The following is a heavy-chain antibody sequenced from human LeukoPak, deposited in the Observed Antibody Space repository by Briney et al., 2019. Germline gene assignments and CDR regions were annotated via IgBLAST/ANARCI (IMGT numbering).Heavy chain of an antibody. D-gene: IGHD1-26*01. CDR2: IYYSGST. Sequence: SETLSLTCTVSGGSISSYYWSWIRQPPGKGLEWIGYIYYSGSTNYNPSLKSRVPISVDTSKNQFSLKLSSVTAADTAVYYCARDLGASYFDYWGQGTLVTVSS. J-gene: IGHJ4*02. CDR3: ARDLGASYFDY. V-gene: IGHV4-59*01. CDR1: GGSISSYY.